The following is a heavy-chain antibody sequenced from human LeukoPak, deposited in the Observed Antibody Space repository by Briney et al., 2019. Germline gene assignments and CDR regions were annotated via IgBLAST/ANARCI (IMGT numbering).Heavy chain of an antibody. CDR2: ISGGSENT. J-gene: IGHJ3*02. Sequence: GGSVRLSCADSGFTFSSFAMSWVRQAPGKGLDWVSSISGGSENTYYADSVKGRFTISRDNSKNTLDLHLNSLTADDTAVYYCANMQLVKGVFEIWGQGTRVTVSS. D-gene: IGHD6-13*01. CDR1: GFTFSSFA. CDR3: ANMQLVKGVFEI. V-gene: IGHV3-23*01.